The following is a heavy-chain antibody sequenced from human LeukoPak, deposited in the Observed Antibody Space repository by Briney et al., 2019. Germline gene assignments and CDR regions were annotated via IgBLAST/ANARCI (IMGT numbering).Heavy chain of an antibody. CDR1: GFTITSYP. J-gene: IGHJ4*02. V-gene: IGHV3-23*01. Sequence: PGGSLRLSRAASGFTITSYPMRWVRQAPGKGLEWVSTIGTYGTPFYSNSVKGRFTISRDSPKNTLYLQMDSLRDDDTAVYYCAKESGYYYEYWAQGTLVTVSS. CDR2: IGTYGTP. CDR3: AKESGYYYEY. D-gene: IGHD1-14*01.